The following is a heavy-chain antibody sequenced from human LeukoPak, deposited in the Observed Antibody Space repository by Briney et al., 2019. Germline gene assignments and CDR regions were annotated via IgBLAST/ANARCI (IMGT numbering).Heavy chain of an antibody. D-gene: IGHD6-13*01. Sequence: SETLSLTCTVSGGSISSYYWSWIRQPAGQVLKWIGRIYTSGSTNYNPSLKSRVTMSVDTSKNQFSLKLSSVTAADTAVYYCARVGAAAGSFGTFDIWGQGTMVTVSS. CDR3: ARVGAAAGSFGTFDI. CDR2: IYTSGST. CDR1: GGSISSYY. V-gene: IGHV4-4*07. J-gene: IGHJ3*02.